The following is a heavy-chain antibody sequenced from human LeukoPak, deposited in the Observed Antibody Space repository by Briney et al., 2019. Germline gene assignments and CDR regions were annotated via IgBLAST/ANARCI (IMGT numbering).Heavy chain of an antibody. Sequence: GGSLRLSCAASGFTFSKYGMHWVRQAPGEGLEWVTFIRYDGINKYYADSLKGRFTISRDNSKNSLYLQMNSLRAEDTAVYYCAKCILTGYYKGYMDVWGKGTTVTISS. D-gene: IGHD3-9*01. CDR3: AKCILTGYYKGYMDV. J-gene: IGHJ6*03. CDR2: IRYDGINK. CDR1: GFTFSKYG. V-gene: IGHV3-30*02.